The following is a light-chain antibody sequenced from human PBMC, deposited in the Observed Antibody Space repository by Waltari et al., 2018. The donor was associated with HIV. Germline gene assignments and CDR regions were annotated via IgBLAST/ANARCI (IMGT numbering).Light chain of an antibody. CDR1: SSNIGSNY. CDR3: AAWDDSLSGGVV. J-gene: IGLJ3*02. V-gene: IGLV1-47*01. Sequence: QSVLTQPPSASGTPGQRVTISCSGSSSNIGSNYVTLYQHPPGTAPKLLIQRNNQRPSRVRDRVSGSKSGTSASLAIGGLRSEDEADYYCAAWDDSLSGGVVFGGGTKLTVL. CDR2: RNN.